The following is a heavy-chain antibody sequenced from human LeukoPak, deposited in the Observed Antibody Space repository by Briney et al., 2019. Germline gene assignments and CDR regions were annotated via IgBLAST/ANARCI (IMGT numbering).Heavy chain of an antibody. CDR1: GGTFSSYA. CDR2: IIPIFGTA. J-gene: IGHJ4*02. V-gene: IGHV1-69*13. D-gene: IGHD5-24*01. CDR3: ARGIEWLQLQYYFDY. Sequence: ASVKVSCKASGGTFSSYAISWVRQAPGQGLEWMGGIIPIFGTANYAQKFQGRVTITADESTSTAYMELSSLRSEDTAVYYCARGIEWLQLQYYFDYWGQGTLVTVSS.